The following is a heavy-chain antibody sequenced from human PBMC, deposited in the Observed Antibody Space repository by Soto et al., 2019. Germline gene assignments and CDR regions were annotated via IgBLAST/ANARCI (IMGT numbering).Heavy chain of an antibody. CDR1: GFTFSSYS. Sequence: GGSLRLSCAASGFTFSSYSMNWVRQAPGKGLEWVSSISSSSSYIYYADSVKGRFTISRDNAKNSLYLQMNSLRAEDTAVYYCARDGEGLRFLDRPWLDVWGQGTTVTVSS. J-gene: IGHJ6*02. CDR2: ISSSSSYI. CDR3: ARDGEGLRFLDRPWLDV. V-gene: IGHV3-21*01. D-gene: IGHD3-3*01.